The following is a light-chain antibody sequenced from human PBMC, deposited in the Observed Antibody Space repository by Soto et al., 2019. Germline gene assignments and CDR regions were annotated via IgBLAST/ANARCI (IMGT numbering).Light chain of an antibody. CDR1: SSDVGGYNH. Sequence: QSGLTQPRSVSGSPGQSVAISCTGTSSDVGGYNHVSWYQQHPGKAPKLMVYDVNKRASGVHDRFTGSNSGNTASLSISGLQAEEEADYYCCSFAGADTSEVFTAGTQVTLL. CDR2: DVN. CDR3: CSFAGADTSEV. J-gene: IGLJ1*01. V-gene: IGLV2-11*01.